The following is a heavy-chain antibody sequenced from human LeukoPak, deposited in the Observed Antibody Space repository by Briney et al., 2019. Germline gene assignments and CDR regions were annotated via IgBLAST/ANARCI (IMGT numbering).Heavy chain of an antibody. CDR2: IKQDGSEK. Sequence: PGGSLRLSCAASGFTFSSYWMSWVCQAPGKGLEWVANIKQDGSEKYYVDSVKGRFTISRDNAKNSLYLQMNSLRAEDTAVYYCARDPNYYDSSGYYFDYWGQGTLVTVSS. CDR1: GFTFSSYW. CDR3: ARDPNYYDSSGYYFDY. D-gene: IGHD3-22*01. V-gene: IGHV3-7*01. J-gene: IGHJ4*02.